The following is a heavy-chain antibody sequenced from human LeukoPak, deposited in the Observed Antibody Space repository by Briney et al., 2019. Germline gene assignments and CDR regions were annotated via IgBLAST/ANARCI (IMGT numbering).Heavy chain of an antibody. CDR2: INHSGST. CDR1: GGSFSGYY. CDR3: AKDPYYYGSGSPEN. Sequence: KPSETLSLTCAVYGGSFSGYYWSWIRQPPGKGLEWIGEINHSGSTNYNPSLKSRVTISVDTSKNQFSLKLSSVTAADTAVYYCAKDPYYYGSGSPENWGQGTLVTVSS. J-gene: IGHJ4*02. D-gene: IGHD3-10*01. V-gene: IGHV4-34*01.